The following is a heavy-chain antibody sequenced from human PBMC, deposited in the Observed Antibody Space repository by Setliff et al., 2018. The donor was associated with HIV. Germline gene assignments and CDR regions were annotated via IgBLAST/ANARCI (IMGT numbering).Heavy chain of an antibody. CDR3: ARGPTRFYFDY. CDR2: ISYNGNT. CDR1: GGSISSHY. V-gene: IGHV4-59*11. J-gene: IGHJ4*02. Sequence: KPSETLSLTCTVSGGSISSHYWSWIRQPPGKGLERVGSISYNGNTFYNQSLQSRVTISLDTSKNQSSLELRSVTAADTAVYYCARGPTRFYFDYWGQGTLVTVSS. D-gene: IGHD1-1*01.